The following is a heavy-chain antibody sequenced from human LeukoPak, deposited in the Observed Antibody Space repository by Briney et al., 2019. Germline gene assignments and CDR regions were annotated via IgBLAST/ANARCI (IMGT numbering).Heavy chain of an antibody. D-gene: IGHD3-9*01. CDR1: VGSINSYY. Sequence: SSETLSLTCTVSVGSINSYYWRWIRQPPGKGLEWIGYMYYNGSTNYNPSLKSRVTISVDTSKNQFSLKLRSVTAADTAVYYCARGRIRYFDYYYGMDVWGQGTTVTVSS. CDR3: ARGRIRYFDYYYGMDV. J-gene: IGHJ6*02. V-gene: IGHV4-59*01. CDR2: MYYNGST.